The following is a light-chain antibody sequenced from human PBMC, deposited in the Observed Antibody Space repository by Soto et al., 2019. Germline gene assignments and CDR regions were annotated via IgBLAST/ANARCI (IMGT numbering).Light chain of an antibody. V-gene: IGLV2-14*03. CDR3: SSAQGSDSSVL. CDR1: SSDVGGYNY. Sequence: QSALTQPASVSGSPGQSITISCTGTSSDVGGYNYVSWYQQHPGKAPKLLIFDVSTRPSAVSNRFSGSKSGNTDSLTISGLQAEDEAEYYCSSAQGSDSSVLFGGGTKVTVL. CDR2: DVS. J-gene: IGLJ2*01.